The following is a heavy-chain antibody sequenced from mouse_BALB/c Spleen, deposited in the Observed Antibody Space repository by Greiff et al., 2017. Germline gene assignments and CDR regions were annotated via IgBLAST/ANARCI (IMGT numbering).Heavy chain of an antibody. CDR1: GFDFSRYW. CDR2: INPDSSTI. D-gene: IGHD2-1*01. CDR3: ARGGYGRAMDY. Sequence: DVHLVESGGGLVQPGGSLKLSCAASGFDFSRYWMSWVRQAPGKGLEWIGEINPDSSTINYTPSLKDKFIISRDNAKNTLYLQMSKVRSEDTALYYCARGGYGRAMDYWGQGTSVTVSS. V-gene: IGHV4-1*02. J-gene: IGHJ4*01.